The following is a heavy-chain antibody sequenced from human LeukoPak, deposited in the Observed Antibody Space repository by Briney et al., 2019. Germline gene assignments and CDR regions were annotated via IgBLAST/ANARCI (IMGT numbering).Heavy chain of an antibody. CDR3: ARALRLGNYYYYYMDV. D-gene: IGHD3-22*01. J-gene: IGHJ6*03. CDR1: GGAITNYY. V-gene: IGHV4-59*01. Sequence: SETLSLTCGVSGGAITNYYWNWIRQAPGKGLEWLGYIYYTGSTTYNPSVKSRITISLDTSKKQISLKLRSVTAADTAVYYCARALRLGNYYYYYMDVWGKGTTVTVSS. CDR2: IYYTGST.